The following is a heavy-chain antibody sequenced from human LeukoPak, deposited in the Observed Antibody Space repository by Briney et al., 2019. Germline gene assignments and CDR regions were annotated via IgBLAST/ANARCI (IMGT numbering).Heavy chain of an antibody. J-gene: IGHJ3*02. Sequence: ASVKVSCKASGYTFTSYDINWVRQATGQGLEWMGWMNPNSGNTGYAQKFQGRVTMTRNTPISTAYMELSSLRYEDTAVYYCARQRNYDFWSGYYRIDAFDIWGQGTMVTVSS. CDR2: MNPNSGNT. D-gene: IGHD3-3*01. V-gene: IGHV1-8*01. CDR1: GYTFTSYD. CDR3: ARQRNYDFWSGYYRIDAFDI.